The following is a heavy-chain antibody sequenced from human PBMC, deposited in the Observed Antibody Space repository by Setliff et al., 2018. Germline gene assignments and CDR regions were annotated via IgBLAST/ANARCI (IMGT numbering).Heavy chain of an antibody. CDR2: IYYRGDT. D-gene: IGHD1-26*01. Sequence: SETLSLTCTVSGGSISSGVYYWAWIRQPPGKGLEWIGRIYYRGDTYYNASLKSRLTLSVDTSKNQVSLNLRSVTAEDTAVYYCARTGTYRYFDYWGQGTQVTVSS. J-gene: IGHJ4*02. CDR1: GGSISSGVYY. V-gene: IGHV4-39*01. CDR3: ARTGTYRYFDY.